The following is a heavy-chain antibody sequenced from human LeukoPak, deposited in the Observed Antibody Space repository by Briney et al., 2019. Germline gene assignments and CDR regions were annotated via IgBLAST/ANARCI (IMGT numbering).Heavy chain of an antibody. CDR2: IYYSGST. D-gene: IGHD4-17*01. J-gene: IGHJ4*02. Sequence: SETLSLTCTVSGGSISSSSYYWGWIRQPPGKGLEWIGSIYYSGSTYYNPPLKSRVTISVDTSKNQFSLKLSSVTAADTAVYYCAREFYGATDYWGQGTLVTVSS. V-gene: IGHV4-39*07. CDR3: AREFYGATDY. CDR1: GGSISSSSYY.